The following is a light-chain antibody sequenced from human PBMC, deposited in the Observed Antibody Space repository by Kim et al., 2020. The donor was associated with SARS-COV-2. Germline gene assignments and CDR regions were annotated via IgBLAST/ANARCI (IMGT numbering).Light chain of an antibody. CDR2: YVS. V-gene: IGLV2-14*04. CDR1: SSDVGGYNY. CDR3: SSYTSSSNVV. Sequence: GQSITISCTGTSSDVGGYNYVSWYQQHPGKAPKLMIYYVSKRPSGVSNRFSGSKSGNTASLTISGLQAEDEADYYCSSYTSSSNVVFGGGTQLTVL. J-gene: IGLJ2*01.